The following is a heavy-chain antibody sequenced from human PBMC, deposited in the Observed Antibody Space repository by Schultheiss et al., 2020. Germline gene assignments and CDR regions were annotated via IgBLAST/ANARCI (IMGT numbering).Heavy chain of an antibody. CDR1: GFTFSSYA. CDR3: ARRKTWYNWNYAYFDY. V-gene: IGHV3-48*01. Sequence: GGSLRLSCAASGFTFSSYAMHWVRQAPGKGLEWVSYISSSGSTIYYADSVKGRFTISRDNSKNTLYLQMNSLRAEDTAVYYCARRKTWYNWNYAYFDYWGQGTLVTVSS. D-gene: IGHD1-7*01. J-gene: IGHJ4*02. CDR2: ISSSGSTI.